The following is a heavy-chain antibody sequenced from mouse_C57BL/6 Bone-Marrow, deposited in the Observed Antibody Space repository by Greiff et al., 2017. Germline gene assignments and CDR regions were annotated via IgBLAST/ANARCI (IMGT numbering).Heavy chain of an antibody. CDR3: AREGGYYYGSSWYFDV. D-gene: IGHD1-1*01. Sequence: VQLQQSGAELARPGASVKLSCKASGYTFTSYGISWVKQRTGQGLEWIGEIYPRSGNTYYNEKFKSKATLTVDKSSSTAYMQLSSLTSEDSAVYYCAREGGYYYGSSWYFDVWGTGTTVTVSS. CDR2: IYPRSGNT. J-gene: IGHJ1*03. CDR1: GYTFTSYG. V-gene: IGHV1-81*01.